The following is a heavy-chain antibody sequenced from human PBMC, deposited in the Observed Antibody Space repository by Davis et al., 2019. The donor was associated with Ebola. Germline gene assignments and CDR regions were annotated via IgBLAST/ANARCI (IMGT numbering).Heavy chain of an antibody. V-gene: IGHV1-2*04. J-gene: IGHJ4*02. CDR1: GYTFTSYG. Sequence: ASVKVSCKASGYTFTSYGISWVRQAPGQGLEWMGWINPNSGGTNYAQKFQGWITMTRDTSISTAYMELSRLRSDDTAVYYCAREGTIRGVNFDYWGQGTLVTVSS. CDR3: AREGTIRGVNFDY. CDR2: INPNSGGT. D-gene: IGHD3-10*01.